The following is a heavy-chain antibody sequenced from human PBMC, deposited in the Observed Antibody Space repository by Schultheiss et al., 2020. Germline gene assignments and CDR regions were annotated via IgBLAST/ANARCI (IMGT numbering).Heavy chain of an antibody. CDR1: GGSISSYY. CDR3: ARDRYSSSYGGYYYGMDV. D-gene: IGHD6-6*01. V-gene: IGHV4-4*07. CDR2: IYTSGST. Sequence: SATVSLTCAVSGGSISSYYWSWIRQPPGKGLEWIGRIYTSGSTNYNPSLKSRVTISVDTSKNQFSLKLSSVTAADTAVYYCARDRYSSSYGGYYYGMDVWGPGTTVTVAS. J-gene: IGHJ6*02.